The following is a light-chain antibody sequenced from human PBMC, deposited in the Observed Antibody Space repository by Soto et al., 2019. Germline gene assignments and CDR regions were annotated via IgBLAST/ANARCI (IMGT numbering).Light chain of an antibody. Sequence: DIQMTQSPSSLSASVGDRVTITCQASQNINNYLNWYQQKPGRAPKLLIHDVFNVEIGVPSRFSGSGSGTHFTFTISSLQTEDIGTYFCQQYDSLPITFGRGTRLEI. CDR1: QNINNY. CDR2: DVF. V-gene: IGKV1-33*01. J-gene: IGKJ5*01. CDR3: QQYDSLPIT.